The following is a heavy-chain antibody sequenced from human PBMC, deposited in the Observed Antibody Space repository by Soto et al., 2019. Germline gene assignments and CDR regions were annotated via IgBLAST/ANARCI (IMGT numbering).Heavy chain of an antibody. CDR2: INAGNGNT. J-gene: IGHJ5*02. D-gene: IGHD2-2*03. Sequence: GASVKVSCKASGYTFTSYAMHWVRQAPGQRLEWMGWINAGNGNTKYSQKFQGRVTITRDTSASTAYMELSSLRSEDTAVYYCARDDGYCSSTSCYVNWFDPWGQGXLVTVSS. CDR1: GYTFTSYA. V-gene: IGHV1-3*01. CDR3: ARDDGYCSSTSCYVNWFDP.